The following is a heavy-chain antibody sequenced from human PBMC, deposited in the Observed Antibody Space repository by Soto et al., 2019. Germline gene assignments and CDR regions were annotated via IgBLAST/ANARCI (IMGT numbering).Heavy chain of an antibody. CDR2: INPSGGST. CDR1: GYTFTSYY. V-gene: IGHV1-46*03. D-gene: IGHD2-15*01. Sequence: ASVKVSCKASGYTFTSYYMHWVRQAPGQGLEWMGIINPSGGSTSYAQKFQGRVTMTRDTSTSTVYMELSSLRSEDTAVYYCARWGYCSGGSCYLPPNYYYYYMDVWGKGTTVTVSS. CDR3: ARWGYCSGGSCYLPPNYYYYYMDV. J-gene: IGHJ6*03.